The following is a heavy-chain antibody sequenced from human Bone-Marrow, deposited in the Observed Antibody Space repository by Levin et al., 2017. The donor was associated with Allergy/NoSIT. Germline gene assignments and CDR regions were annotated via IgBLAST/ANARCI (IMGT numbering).Heavy chain of an antibody. CDR3: ARHVTAAKSPFDV. J-gene: IGHJ4*02. V-gene: IGHV3-11*03. Sequence: GGSLRLSCAASGFTFSDYYMSWIRQAPGKGLEWISYINADSDYTNYADSVKGRFTVSRDNAKNSVFLQINSLIADDTSVYYCARHVTAAKSPFDVWGQGTLVTVSS. CDR2: INADSDYT. D-gene: IGHD6-13*01. CDR1: GFTFSDYY.